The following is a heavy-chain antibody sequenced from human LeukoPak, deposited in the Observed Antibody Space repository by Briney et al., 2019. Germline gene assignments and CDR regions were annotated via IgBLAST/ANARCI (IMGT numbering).Heavy chain of an antibody. V-gene: IGHV3-23*01. Sequence: GGSLRLSYAASGFTFSSYAMSWVRQAPGKGLEWVSAISGSGGSTYYADSVKGRFTISRDNSKNTLYLQMNSLRAEDTAVYYCAKEHSPYSGYDSIDYWGQGTLVTVSS. J-gene: IGHJ4*02. CDR3: AKEHSPYSGYDSIDY. CDR2: ISGSGGST. CDR1: GFTFSSYA. D-gene: IGHD5-12*01.